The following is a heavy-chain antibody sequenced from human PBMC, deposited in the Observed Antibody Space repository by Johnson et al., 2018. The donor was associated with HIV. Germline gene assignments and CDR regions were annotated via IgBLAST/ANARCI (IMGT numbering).Heavy chain of an antibody. CDR2: ISSSGGIR. CDR3: AKDLEEGQQWMIGAFDI. J-gene: IGHJ3*02. D-gene: IGHD6-19*01. V-gene: IGHV3-11*04. CDR1: GFKFKDYY. Sequence: QVHLVESGGGLVKPGGSLRVSCAASGFKFKDYYMSWIRQAPGKGLEWISYISSSGGIRYYADSVKGRFTISRDNSKNTLYLQMNSLRAEDTAVYYCAKDLEEGQQWMIGAFDIWGQGTMVTVSS.